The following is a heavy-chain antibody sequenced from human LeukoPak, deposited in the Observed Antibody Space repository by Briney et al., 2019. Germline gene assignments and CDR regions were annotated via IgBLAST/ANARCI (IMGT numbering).Heavy chain of an antibody. Sequence: PGGSLRLSCAASGFTFSSYAMSWVRQAPGKGLEWVSAISGSGGSTYYADSVKGRLTISRDNSKNTLYLQMSSLRAEDTAVYYCAKSPGRFGELLSFDYWGQGTLVTVSS. J-gene: IGHJ4*02. D-gene: IGHD3-10*01. CDR2: ISGSGGST. V-gene: IGHV3-23*01. CDR3: AKSPGRFGELLSFDY. CDR1: GFTFSSYA.